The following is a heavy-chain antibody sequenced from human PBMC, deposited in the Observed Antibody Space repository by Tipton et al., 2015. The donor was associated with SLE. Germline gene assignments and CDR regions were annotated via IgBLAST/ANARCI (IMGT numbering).Heavy chain of an antibody. V-gene: IGHV4-61*01. CDR2: IYSDGDT. D-gene: IGHD3-10*01. J-gene: IGHJ5*02. CDR3: AMGRYYYGSGSSENWFDP. CDR1: GDSISSSSYY. Sequence: TLSLTCIVSGDSISSSSYYWSWIRQPPGKGLEWIGYIYSDGDTNYNPSLKSRVAISVDTSKNQFSLNLSSVTAADTAQYSCAMGRYYYGSGSSENWFDPWGQGTLVTVSS.